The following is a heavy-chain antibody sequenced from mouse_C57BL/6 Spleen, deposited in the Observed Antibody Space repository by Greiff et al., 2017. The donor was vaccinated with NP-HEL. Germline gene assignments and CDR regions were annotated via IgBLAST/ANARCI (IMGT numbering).Heavy chain of an antibody. V-gene: IGHV1-22*01. CDR3: ARVTTVVATNGYAMDD. Sequence: EVQLQQSGPELVKPGASVKMSCKASGYTFTDYNMHWVKQSHGKSLEWIGYINPNNGGTSYNQKFKGKATLTVNKSSSTAYMELRSLTSEDSAVYYGARVTTVVATNGYAMDDWGQGTSVTVSS. D-gene: IGHD1-1*01. J-gene: IGHJ4*01. CDR2: INPNNGGT. CDR1: GYTFTDYN.